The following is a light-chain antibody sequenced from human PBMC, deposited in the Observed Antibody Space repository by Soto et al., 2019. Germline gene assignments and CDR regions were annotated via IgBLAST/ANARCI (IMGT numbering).Light chain of an antibody. CDR2: YTS. CDR3: HQRQSWPRT. CDR1: QYVGTR. V-gene: IGKV3-11*01. J-gene: IGKJ1*01. Sequence: EIVLTQSTATLSSSPGETATLSCRASQYVGTRLAWYQHKPGQAPRLLIYYTSNRATGIPARFSGSGSGTDFTLTISSLAPEDFAIYDCHQRQSWPRTFGQGTNVEIK.